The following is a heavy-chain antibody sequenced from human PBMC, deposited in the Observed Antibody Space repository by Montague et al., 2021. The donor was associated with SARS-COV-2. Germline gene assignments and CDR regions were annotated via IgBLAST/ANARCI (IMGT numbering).Heavy chain of an antibody. CDR3: ARVFPRWLQFDPYFDY. J-gene: IGHJ4*02. CDR2: IYYSGNT. CDR1: GGSISSYY. D-gene: IGHD5-24*01. V-gene: IGHV4-59*01. Sequence: SETLSLTCTVSGGSISSYYWSWIRQPPGKGLEWIGYIYYSGNTNYNPSLKSRVTISVDTSNNQFSLKLCSVTAADTAVYYCARVFPRWLQFDPYFDYWGQGTLVTVSS.